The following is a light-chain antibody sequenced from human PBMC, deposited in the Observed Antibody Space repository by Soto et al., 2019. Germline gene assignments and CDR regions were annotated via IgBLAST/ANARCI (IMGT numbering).Light chain of an antibody. Sequence: SYELTQPPSVSVSPGQTATITCSGDKLGERYGCWYQQKPGQPPVLVIYKDTKRPSWIPERFSGSNSWNTAALTIRGTQAMAEDDYYCQAWDRTAPVVFGGGTKLTVL. CDR1: KLGERY. CDR2: KDT. CDR3: QAWDRTAPVV. J-gene: IGLJ2*01. V-gene: IGLV3-1*01.